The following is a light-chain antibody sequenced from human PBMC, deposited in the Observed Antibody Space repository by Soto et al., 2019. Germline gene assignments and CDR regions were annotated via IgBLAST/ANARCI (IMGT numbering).Light chain of an antibody. J-gene: IGKJ5*01. CDR3: QQLFDSPIP. Sequence: DIQLTQSTSFLSPSIGESVTITCRASQVISTSLAWYQVKPGKAPKLLIYAASTLESGVPSRFSATVSGTEFSLTITSLQPEDFATYYCQQLFDSPIPFGQGTRLEIK. V-gene: IGKV1-9*01. CDR1: QVISTS. CDR2: AAS.